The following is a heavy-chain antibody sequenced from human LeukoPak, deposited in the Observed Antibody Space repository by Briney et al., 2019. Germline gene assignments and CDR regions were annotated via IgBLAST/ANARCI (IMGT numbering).Heavy chain of an antibody. V-gene: IGHV3-21*01. Sequence: GGSLRLSCAASGSTFSSYSMNWVRQAPGKGLEWVSSISSSSSYIYYADSVKGRFTISRDNAKNSLYLQMNSLRAEDTAVYYCARDRYTVTTAFDYWGQGTLVTVSS. D-gene: IGHD4-17*01. J-gene: IGHJ4*02. CDR1: GSTFSSYS. CDR2: ISSSSSYI. CDR3: ARDRYTVTTAFDY.